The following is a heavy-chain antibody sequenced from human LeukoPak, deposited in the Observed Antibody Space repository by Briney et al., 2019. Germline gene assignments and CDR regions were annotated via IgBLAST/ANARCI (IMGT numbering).Heavy chain of an antibody. CDR3: AKEGGPYSSSWSDFDY. CDR1: GFTFSSYG. CDR2: IRYDGSNK. V-gene: IGHV3-30*02. D-gene: IGHD6-13*01. Sequence: GGSLRLSCAASGFTFSSYGMHWVRQAPGKGLEWVAFIRYDGSNKYYADSVKGRFTISRDNSKNTLYLQMNSLRAEDTAVYYCAKEGGPYSSSWSDFDYWGQGTLVTVSS. J-gene: IGHJ4*02.